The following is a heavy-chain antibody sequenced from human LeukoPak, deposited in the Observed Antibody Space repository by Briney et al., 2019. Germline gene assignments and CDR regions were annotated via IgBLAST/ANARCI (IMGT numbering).Heavy chain of an antibody. CDR3: AREFAYDSSGYYYYY. CDR2: IIPIFGTA. CDR1: GYTFTGYY. J-gene: IGHJ4*02. V-gene: IGHV1-69*13. D-gene: IGHD3-22*01. Sequence: SVKVSCKASGYTFTGYYMHWVRQAPGQGLEWMGGIIPIFGTANYAQKFQGRVTITADESTSTAYMELSSLRSEDTAVYYCAREFAYDSSGYYYYYWGQGTLVTVSS.